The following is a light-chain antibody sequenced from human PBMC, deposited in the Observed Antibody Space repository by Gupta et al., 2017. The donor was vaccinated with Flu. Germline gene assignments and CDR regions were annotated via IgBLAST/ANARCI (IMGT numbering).Light chain of an antibody. Sequence: SYVLTQPPSASAAPGQTARITCGGNNVGGKAVHWYQQKPGQAPVLVVYDDRGRPSGIPDRFSGSHSGNTATLTITRFYAGDDADYYCQVWDSSNDHYVFGAGTKVTVL. CDR3: QVWDSSNDHYV. J-gene: IGLJ1*01. V-gene: IGLV3-21*02. CDR2: DDR. CDR1: NVGGKA.